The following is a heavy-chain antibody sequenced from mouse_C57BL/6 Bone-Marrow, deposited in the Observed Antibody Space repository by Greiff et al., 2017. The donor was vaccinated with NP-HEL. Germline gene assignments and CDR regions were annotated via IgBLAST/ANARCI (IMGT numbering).Heavy chain of an antibody. J-gene: IGHJ2*01. D-gene: IGHD1-1*01. CDR1: GYSFTSYW. V-gene: IGHV1-53*01. Sequence: QVQLQQPGTELVKPGASVKLSCKASGYSFTSYWMHWVKQRPGQGLEWIGNINPSNGGTNYNEKFKSKATLTVDKSSSTAYMQLSSLTSEDSAVYYCARWGITTVVEGYFDYWGQGTTLTVSS. CDR2: INPSNGGT. CDR3: ARWGITTVVEGYFDY.